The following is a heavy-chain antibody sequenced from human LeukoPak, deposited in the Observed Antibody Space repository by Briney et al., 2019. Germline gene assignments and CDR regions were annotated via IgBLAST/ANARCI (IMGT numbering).Heavy chain of an antibody. CDR2: ISGSGGST. J-gene: IGHJ4*02. V-gene: IGHV3-23*01. D-gene: IGHD6-19*01. CDR3: AKGAMSVAGIFDY. Sequence: GGSLRLACAASGFTFSSYAMSWVRQAPGKGLEWVSSISGSGGSTYYADSVKGRFTISRDNSKNTLYLQMNSLRAEDTAVYFCAKGAMSVAGIFDYWGQGTLVTVSS. CDR1: GFTFSSYA.